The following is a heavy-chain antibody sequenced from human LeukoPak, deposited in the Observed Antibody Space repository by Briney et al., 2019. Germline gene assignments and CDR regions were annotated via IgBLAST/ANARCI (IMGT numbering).Heavy chain of an antibody. J-gene: IGHJ6*03. Sequence: SVTASCKASGGTFSSYAISWERQAPGHGLEWMGGIIPIFGTANYAQKFQGRVTITTDESTSTAYMGLSSLRSEDTAVYYCATPIHNYYYYYMDVWGKGTTVTVSS. D-gene: IGHD2-2*02. V-gene: IGHV1-69*05. CDR2: IIPIFGTA. CDR3: ATPIHNYYYYYMDV. CDR1: GGTFSSYA.